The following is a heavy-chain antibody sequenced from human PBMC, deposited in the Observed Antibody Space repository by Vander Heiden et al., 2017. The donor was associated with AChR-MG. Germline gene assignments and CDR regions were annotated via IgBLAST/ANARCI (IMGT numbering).Heavy chain of an antibody. CDR2: IYFSGNT. CDR1: GGSINSYH. Sequence: QVQLQASGPGLVKPSETLSLTCTVSGGSINSYHWTWLRRPPGKGLEWIGYIYFSGNTHYSPSLKSRVTISVDTSKNQFSLKLSSVTAADTAVYYCARSLDYWHFDVWGRGTLVTVSS. J-gene: IGHJ2*01. V-gene: IGHV4-59*01. CDR3: ARSLDYWHFDV. D-gene: IGHD1-1*01.